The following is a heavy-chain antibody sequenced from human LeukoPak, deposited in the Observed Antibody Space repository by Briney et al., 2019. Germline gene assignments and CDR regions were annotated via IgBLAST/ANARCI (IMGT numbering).Heavy chain of an antibody. CDR3: ARDEGDIVVVPAARFDY. D-gene: IGHD2-2*01. J-gene: IGHJ4*02. V-gene: IGHV3-11*04. CDR2: ISSSGSTI. CDR1: GFTFSDYY. Sequence: GGSLRLSCAASGFTFSDYYMSWIRQAPGKGLEWVSYISSSGSTIYYADSVKGRFTISRDNAKNSLYLQMNSLRAEDTAVYYCARDEGDIVVVPAARFDYWGQGTLVTVSS.